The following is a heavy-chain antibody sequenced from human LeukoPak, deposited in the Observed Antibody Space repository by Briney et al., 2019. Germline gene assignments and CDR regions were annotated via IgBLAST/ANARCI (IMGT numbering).Heavy chain of an antibody. V-gene: IGHV3-23*01. Sequence: QPGGSLRLSCAASGFTFSSYAMSWVRQPPRKELEWVSSISGSGGNTYYADSVKGRFTISRDNSKNTLYLQMNSLRAEDTAVYYCARTRQSIFGGGLFDYWGQGTLVTVSS. J-gene: IGHJ4*02. D-gene: IGHD3-3*01. CDR3: ARTRQSIFGGGLFDY. CDR2: ISGSGGNT. CDR1: GFTFSSYA.